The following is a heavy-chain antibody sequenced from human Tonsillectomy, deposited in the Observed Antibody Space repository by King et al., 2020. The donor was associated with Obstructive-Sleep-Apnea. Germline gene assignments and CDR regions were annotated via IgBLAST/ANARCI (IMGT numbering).Heavy chain of an antibody. J-gene: IGHJ1*01. CDR1: GGTFSSYA. Sequence: QLVQSGAEVKKPGSSVKVSCKASGGTFSSYAISWVRQAPGHGLEWMGGIIPIFGTANYAQKFQGRVTITADESTSTAYVELSSLRSEDTAVYYCARDVVVPAAMRGYFQHWGQGTLVTVSS. CDR3: ARDVVVPAAMRGYFQH. D-gene: IGHD2-2*01. V-gene: IGHV1-69*01. CDR2: IIPIFGTA.